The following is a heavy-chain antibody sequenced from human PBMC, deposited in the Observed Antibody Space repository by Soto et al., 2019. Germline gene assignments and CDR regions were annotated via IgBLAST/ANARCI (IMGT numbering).Heavy chain of an antibody. CDR1: GGSISSGGYY. D-gene: IGHD6-6*01. Sequence: SETLSLTCTVSGGSISSGGYYWSWIRQHPGKGLEWIGYIYYSGSTYYNPSLKSRVTISVDTSKNQFSLKLSSVTAADTAVYYCARGSLEDIAARPNWFDPWGQGTLVTVSS. V-gene: IGHV4-31*03. CDR2: IYYSGST. CDR3: ARGSLEDIAARPNWFDP. J-gene: IGHJ5*02.